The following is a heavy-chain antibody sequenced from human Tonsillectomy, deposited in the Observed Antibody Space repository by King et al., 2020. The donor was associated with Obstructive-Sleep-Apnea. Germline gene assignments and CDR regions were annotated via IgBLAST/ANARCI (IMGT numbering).Heavy chain of an antibody. CDR2: VSSSGSFI. CDR3: ARGNSTLAATGPLDY. J-gene: IGHJ4*02. CDR1: GFTFSDYY. D-gene: IGHD6-13*01. Sequence: VQLVESGGGLVKPGGSLRLSCAASGFTFSDYYMSWVRQAPGKGLDWISDVSSSGSFISYADSVKGRFTLSRDNAKRSLYLQMNSLRAEDTAVYYCARGNSTLAATGPLDYWGQGTLVTVSS. V-gene: IGHV3-11*01.